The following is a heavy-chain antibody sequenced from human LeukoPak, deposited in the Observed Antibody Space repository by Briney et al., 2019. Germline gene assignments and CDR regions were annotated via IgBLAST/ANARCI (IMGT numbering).Heavy chain of an antibody. Sequence: PSETLSLTCTVSGGSIRSYYWTWIRQPAGKGLEWIGRIYTSGSTKYNPSLKSRVTMSVDTSKNQFSLKLNSVTAADTAVYYCAKDMGLVPAATHDAFDIWGQGTVVTVSS. CDR2: IYTSGST. V-gene: IGHV4-4*07. D-gene: IGHD2-2*01. J-gene: IGHJ3*02. CDR3: AKDMGLVPAATHDAFDI. CDR1: GGSIRSYY.